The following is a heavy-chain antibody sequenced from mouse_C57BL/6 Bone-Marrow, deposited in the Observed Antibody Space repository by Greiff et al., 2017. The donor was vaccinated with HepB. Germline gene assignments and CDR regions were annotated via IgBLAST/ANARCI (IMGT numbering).Heavy chain of an antibody. J-gene: IGHJ2*01. CDR3: ARKGLIYYSKGFDY. CDR2: IDPSDSYT. V-gene: IGHV1-69*01. D-gene: IGHD1-1*01. CDR1: GYTFTSYW. Sequence: QVQLQQPGAELVMPGASVKLSCKASGYTFTSYWMHWVKQRPGQGLEWIGEIDPSDSYTNYNQKFKGKSTLTVDKSSSTAYMQLSSLTSEDSAVYYCARKGLIYYSKGFDYWGQGTTLTVSS.